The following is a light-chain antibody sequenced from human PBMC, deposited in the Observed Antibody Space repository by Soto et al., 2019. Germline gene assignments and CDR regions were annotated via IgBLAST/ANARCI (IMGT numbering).Light chain of an antibody. Sequence: EIVMTQSPATLSVSPGETVTLSCRAGQSISNNLAWYQQKPGQAPRLLIYGASTRATGIPARFTGSGSGTEFTLTISSLQSEDFAVYYCQQYSNWPRTFGQGTKVEIK. J-gene: IGKJ1*01. V-gene: IGKV3-15*01. CDR2: GAS. CDR3: QQYSNWPRT. CDR1: QSISNN.